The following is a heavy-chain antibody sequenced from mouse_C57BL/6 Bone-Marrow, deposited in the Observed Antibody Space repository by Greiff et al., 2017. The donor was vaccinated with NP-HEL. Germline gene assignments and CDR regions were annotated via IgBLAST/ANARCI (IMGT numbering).Heavy chain of an antibody. CDR3: ARNDYSNEGPY. D-gene: IGHD2-5*01. CDR2: ISYDGSN. Sequence: EVRLQESGPGLVKPSQSLSLTCSVTGYSITSGYYWNWIRQFPGNKLEWMGYISYDGSNNYNPSLKNRISITRDTSKNQFFLKLNSVTTEDTATYYCARNDYSNEGPYWGQGTLVTVSA. CDR1: GYSITSGYY. J-gene: IGHJ3*01. V-gene: IGHV3-6*01.